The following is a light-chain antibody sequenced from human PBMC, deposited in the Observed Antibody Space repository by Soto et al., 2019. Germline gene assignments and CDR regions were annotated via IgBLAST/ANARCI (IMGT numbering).Light chain of an antibody. CDR3: QQYGSSPLA. CDR1: QSVSSSY. J-gene: IGKJ5*01. CDR2: GAS. V-gene: IGKV3-20*01. Sequence: EIVLTQSRGTLSLSRGERATLSCRASQSVSSSYLAWYQQKPGQAPRLLIYGASSRATGIPDRFSGSGSGTDFTLTISRLEPEDFAVYYCQQYGSSPLAFGQGTRLEI.